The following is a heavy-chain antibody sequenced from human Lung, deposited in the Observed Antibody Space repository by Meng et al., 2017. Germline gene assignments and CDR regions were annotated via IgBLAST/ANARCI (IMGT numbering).Heavy chain of an antibody. CDR2: INAGNGNT. J-gene: IGHJ4*02. CDR3: ARGDYCGGDCYWFDY. CDR1: GYTFTSYA. D-gene: IGHD2-21*02. V-gene: IGHV1-3*01. Sequence: VQLWRGGAEVKKPGASVKVSCKASGYTFTSYAMHWVRQAPGQRLEWMGWINAGNGNTKYSQKFQGRVTITRDTSASTAYMELSSLRSEDTAVYYCARGDYCGGDCYWFDYWGQGTLVTVSS.